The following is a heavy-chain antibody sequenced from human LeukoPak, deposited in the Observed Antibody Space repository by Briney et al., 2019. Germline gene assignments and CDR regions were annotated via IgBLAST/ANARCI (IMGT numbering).Heavy chain of an antibody. D-gene: IGHD3-3*01. Sequence: GGSLRLSCAASGFTFSSYSMNWVRQAPGKGLEWVSAISGSGGSTYYADSVKGRFTISRDNSKNTLYLQMNSLRAEDTAVYYCAKEAPEGVLRFLEWLSVGGYWGQGTLVTVSS. CDR1: GFTFSSYS. CDR2: ISGSGGST. CDR3: AKEAPEGVLRFLEWLSVGGY. J-gene: IGHJ4*02. V-gene: IGHV3-23*01.